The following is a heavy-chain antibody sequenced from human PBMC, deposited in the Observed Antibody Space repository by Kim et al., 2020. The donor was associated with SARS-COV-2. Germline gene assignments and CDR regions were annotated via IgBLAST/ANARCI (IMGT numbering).Heavy chain of an antibody. V-gene: IGHV3-30*01. CDR3: ARRNSLDV. Sequence: DEKNKSYADAVKGRFHISRDHSKNTLVRQMNSLRRDDTAVYYCARRNSLDVWGQGTTVTVSS. J-gene: IGHJ6*02. CDR2: DEKNK.